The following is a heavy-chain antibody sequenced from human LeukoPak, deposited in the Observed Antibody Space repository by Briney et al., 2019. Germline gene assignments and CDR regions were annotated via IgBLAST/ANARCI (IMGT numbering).Heavy chain of an antibody. D-gene: IGHD3-22*01. Sequence: SETLSLTCTVSGGSISSYYWSWIRQPAGKGLEWIGRMYMSGTTNYNPSLRSRVTMSTDTSKNQFSLRLSSVTAADTAIYYCAGENYYDSSGYSEGLNVWGQGTTVIVSS. CDR1: GGSISSYY. V-gene: IGHV4-4*07. CDR2: MYMSGTT. J-gene: IGHJ6*02. CDR3: AGENYYDSSGYSEGLNV.